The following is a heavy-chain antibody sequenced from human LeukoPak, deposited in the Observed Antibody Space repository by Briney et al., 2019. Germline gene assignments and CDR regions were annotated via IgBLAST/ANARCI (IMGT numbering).Heavy chain of an antibody. Sequence: SETLSLTCAVYGGSFSGYYWSWIRQPPGKGLEWIGEINHSGSTNYNPSLKSRVTMSVDTSKNQFSLKLSSVTAADTAVYYCARAIAVAGLLYYFDYWGQGTLVTVSS. V-gene: IGHV4-34*01. CDR1: GGSFSGYY. CDR3: ARAIAVAGLLYYFDY. D-gene: IGHD6-19*01. J-gene: IGHJ4*02. CDR2: INHSGST.